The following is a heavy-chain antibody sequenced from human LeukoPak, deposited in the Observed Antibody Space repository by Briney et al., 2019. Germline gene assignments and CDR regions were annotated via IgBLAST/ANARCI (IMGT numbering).Heavy chain of an antibody. CDR2: INHSGST. V-gene: IGHV4-34*01. D-gene: IGHD3-10*01. Sequence: SETLSLTCAVYGGSFSGYYCSWIRQPPGKGLEWIGEINHSGSTNSNTSLKSRVAIAVDTSKNQFSLKLSSVTAADTAVYYCARGRVRSGFGENRYYGMDVWGQGTTVTVSS. CDR3: ARGRVRSGFGENRYYGMDV. CDR1: GGSFSGYY. J-gene: IGHJ6*02.